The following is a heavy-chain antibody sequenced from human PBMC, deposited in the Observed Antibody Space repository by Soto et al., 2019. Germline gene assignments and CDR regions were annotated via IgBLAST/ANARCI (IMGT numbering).Heavy chain of an antibody. CDR1: GYTFTSYY. V-gene: IGHV1-46*01. CDR2: INPSGGST. J-gene: IGHJ6*02. Sequence: ASVKVSCKASGYTFTSYYMHWVRQAPGQGLEWMGIINPSGGSTSYAQKFQGRVTMTRDTSTSTVYMELSSLRSEDTAVYYCASRVGNSGYSYGSLYRYGMDVWGQGTTVTVSS. D-gene: IGHD5-18*01. CDR3: ASRVGNSGYSYGSLYRYGMDV.